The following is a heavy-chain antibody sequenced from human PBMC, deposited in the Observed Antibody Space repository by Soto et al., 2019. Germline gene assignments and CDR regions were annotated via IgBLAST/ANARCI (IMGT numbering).Heavy chain of an antibody. V-gene: IGHV3-30*18. CDR3: AKDQGSGYDY. J-gene: IGHJ4*02. D-gene: IGHD5-12*01. CDR2: ISYDGSNK. Sequence: QVQLVESGGGVVQPGRSLRLSCAASGFTFSSYGMHWVRQAPGKGLEWVAVISYDGSNKYYADSVKGRFTISRDNSRNPLYLQMNSRRAEDTAVYYCAKDQGSGYDYWGQGTLGTVSS. CDR1: GFTFSSYG.